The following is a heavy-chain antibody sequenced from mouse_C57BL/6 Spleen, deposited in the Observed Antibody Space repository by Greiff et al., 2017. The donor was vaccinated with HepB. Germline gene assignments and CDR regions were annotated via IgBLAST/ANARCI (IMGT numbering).Heavy chain of an antibody. D-gene: IGHD1-1*01. J-gene: IGHJ2*01. CDR2: ISYDGSN. CDR1: GYSITSGYY. V-gene: IGHV3-6*01. Sequence: EVKLLESGPGLVKPSQSLSLTCSVTGYSITSGYYWNWIRQFPGNKLEWMGYISYDGSNNYNPSLKNRISITRDTSKNQFFLKLNSVTTEDTASYYCARGTTVDYWGQGTTLTVSS. CDR3: ARGTTVDY.